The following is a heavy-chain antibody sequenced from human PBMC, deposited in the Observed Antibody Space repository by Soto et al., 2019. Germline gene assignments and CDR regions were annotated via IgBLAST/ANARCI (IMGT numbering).Heavy chain of an antibody. CDR1: GFTFSSYG. Sequence: QVQLVESGGGVVQPGRSLRLSCAASGFTFSSYGMHWVRQAPGKGLEWVAVISYDGSNKYYADSVKGRFTISRDNSKNTLYLQMNSLRAEDTDVYYCGKSGAEEDDFWSGYLDSWGQGTVVTVSS. CDR3: GKSGAEEDDFWSGYLDS. J-gene: IGHJ4*02. CDR2: ISYDGSNK. V-gene: IGHV3-30*18. D-gene: IGHD3-3*01.